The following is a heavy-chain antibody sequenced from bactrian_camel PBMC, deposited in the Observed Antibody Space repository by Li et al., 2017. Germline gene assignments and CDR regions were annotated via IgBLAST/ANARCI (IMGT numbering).Heavy chain of an antibody. CDR3: ATVGGASYNY. CDR1: ESTYSTNC. V-gene: IGHV3-3*01. Sequence: HVQLVESGGGSVQAGGSLRLSCTASESTYSTNCMGWFRQAPGKEREVVATIWPFSGATYYADSVKGRSTASRDNAQNTVYLQMNSLKTEDTAVYYCATVGGASYNYWGQGTQVTVS. D-gene: IGHD3*01. J-gene: IGHJ4*01. CDR2: IWPFSGAT.